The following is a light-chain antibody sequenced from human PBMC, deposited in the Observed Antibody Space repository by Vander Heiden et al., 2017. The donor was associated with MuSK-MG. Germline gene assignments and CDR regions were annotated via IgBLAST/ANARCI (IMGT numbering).Light chain of an antibody. CDR2: LGS. V-gene: IGKV2-28*01. J-gene: IGKJ5*01. Sequence: DIVMTQSLLSLTVSPGEPASICCRSSQSPLHSNGYNYLDWYLQKPGQSPQLLIYLGSNRASGVPDRFSGSGSGTDFTLKISSVEAEDVGVYYCKQALQTPLTFGQGTLLDIK. CDR3: KQALQTPLT. CDR1: QSPLHSNGYNY.